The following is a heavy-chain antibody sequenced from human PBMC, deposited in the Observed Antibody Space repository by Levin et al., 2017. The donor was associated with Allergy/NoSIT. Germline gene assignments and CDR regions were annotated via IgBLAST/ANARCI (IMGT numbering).Heavy chain of an antibody. Sequence: ASVKVSCKVSGYTLTELSMHWVRQAPGKGLEWMGGFDPEDGETIYAQKFQGRVTMTEDTSTDTAYMELSSLRSEDTAVYYCATREVYCSGGSCYSLPPHNWFDPWGQGTLVTVSS. D-gene: IGHD2-15*01. CDR3: ATREVYCSGGSCYSLPPHNWFDP. CDR2: FDPEDGET. CDR1: GYTLTELS. J-gene: IGHJ5*02. V-gene: IGHV1-24*01.